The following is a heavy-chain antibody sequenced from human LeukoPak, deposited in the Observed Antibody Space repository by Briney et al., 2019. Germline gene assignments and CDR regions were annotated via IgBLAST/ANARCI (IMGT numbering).Heavy chain of an antibody. CDR1: SYTFINYG. Sequence: ASVKVSCKASSYTFINYGITWARQAPGQGLEWMGWISAYNSAYNGNTHYAQKLQGRVTMTTDTSTNTGYMELRSLRSDDTAVYYCAREYGSGSYTGIDYWGQGILVTVSS. D-gene: IGHD3-10*01. J-gene: IGHJ4*02. V-gene: IGHV1-18*01. CDR2: ISAYNSAYNGNT. CDR3: AREYGSGSYTGIDY.